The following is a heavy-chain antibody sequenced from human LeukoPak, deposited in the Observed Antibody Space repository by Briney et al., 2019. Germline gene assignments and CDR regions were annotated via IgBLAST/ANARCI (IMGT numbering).Heavy chain of an antibody. Sequence: ASVKVSCKASGYTFTSYAMHWVRQAPGQRLEWMGWINAGNGNTKYSQKFQGRVTITRDTSASTAYMELSSLRSEDTAVYYCARAQDSSSRYEACDYWGQGTLVTVSS. CDR3: ARAQDSSSRYEACDY. D-gene: IGHD6-13*01. V-gene: IGHV1-3*01. CDR1: GYTFTSYA. J-gene: IGHJ4*02. CDR2: INAGNGNT.